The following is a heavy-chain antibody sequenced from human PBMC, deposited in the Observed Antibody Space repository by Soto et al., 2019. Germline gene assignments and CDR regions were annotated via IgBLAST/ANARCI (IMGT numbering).Heavy chain of an antibody. CDR1: GGSISSYY. CDR2: IYHSGST. V-gene: IGHV4-59*12. CDR3: ARGAPVFIQL. Sequence: SETLSLTCTVSGGSISSYYWSWIRQPPGKGLEWIGYIYHSGSTYYNPSLKSRVTISVDRSKNQFSLKLSSVTAADTAVYYCARGAPVFIQLWGQGTLVTVSS. J-gene: IGHJ1*01. D-gene: IGHD3-10*01.